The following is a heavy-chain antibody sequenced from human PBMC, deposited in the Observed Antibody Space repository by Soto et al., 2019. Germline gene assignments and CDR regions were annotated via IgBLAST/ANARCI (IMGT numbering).Heavy chain of an antibody. CDR3: VRSRYSGYDFGY. CDR2: ISAYNGNT. CDR1: GYTFTSYG. J-gene: IGHJ4*02. V-gene: IGHV1-18*01. Sequence: ASVKVSCKASGYTFTSYGMSWVRQAPGQGLEWMGWISAYNGNTNYAQKLQGRVTMTTDTSTSTAYMELRSLRSDDTAVYYCVRSRYSGYDFGYWGPGTLVTVSS. D-gene: IGHD5-12*01.